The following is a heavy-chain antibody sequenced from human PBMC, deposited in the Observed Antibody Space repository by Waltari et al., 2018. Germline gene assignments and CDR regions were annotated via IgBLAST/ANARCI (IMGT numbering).Heavy chain of an antibody. CDR2: FYYSGST. V-gene: IGHV4-59*01. CDR1: GGSISSYY. CDR3: ARVPRLRGGDYYYYYGMDV. Sequence: QVQLQESGPGLVKPSETLSLTCTVSGGSISSYYWSWIRQPPGKGLEWIGYFYYSGSTNYNPSLKSRVTISVDTSKNQFSLKLSSVTAADTAVYYCARVPRLRGGDYYYYYGMDVWGQGTTVTVSS. D-gene: IGHD5-12*01. J-gene: IGHJ6*02.